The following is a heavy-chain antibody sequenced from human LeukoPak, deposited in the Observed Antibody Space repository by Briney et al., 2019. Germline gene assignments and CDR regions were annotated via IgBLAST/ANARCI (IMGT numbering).Heavy chain of an antibody. J-gene: IGHJ4*02. CDR3: AIDHTSAFDS. CDR2: ISSISGTI. V-gene: IGHV3-48*01. CDR1: GFTFSSDN. Sequence: GGSLRLSCAASGFTFSSDNMHWARQAPGKGLEWVSYISSISGTINYADSVKGRFTISGDNARNSLFLQMNSLRAEDTAVYYCAIDHTSAFDSWGQGTLVTVSS.